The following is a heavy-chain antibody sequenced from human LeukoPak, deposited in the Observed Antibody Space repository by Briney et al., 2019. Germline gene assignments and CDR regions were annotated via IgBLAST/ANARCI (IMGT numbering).Heavy chain of an antibody. CDR2: IYTSGST. J-gene: IGHJ6*03. Sequence: SETLSLTCTVSGGSISSYYRSWIRQPPGKGLEWIGYIYTSGSTNYNPSLKSRVTISVDTSKNQFSLKLSSVTAADTAVYYCARLITEGDYYYYYYMDVWGKGTTVTVSS. CDR3: ARLITEGDYYYYYYMDV. CDR1: GGSISSYY. D-gene: IGHD3-16*01. V-gene: IGHV4-4*09.